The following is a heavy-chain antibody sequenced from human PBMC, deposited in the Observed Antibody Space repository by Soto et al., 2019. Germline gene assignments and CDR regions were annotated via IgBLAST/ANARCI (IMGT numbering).Heavy chain of an antibody. CDR1: GYTFTNYG. V-gene: IGHV1-18*01. CDR2: ISTYNVNT. D-gene: IGHD1-7*01. Sequence: QIQLVQSGGEVKKPGASVNVSCKASGYTFTNYGIGWVRQAPGQGLEWMGWISTYNVNTIYAQNFQDRVTMTTDTSTSTAYMDLKSLTSDDTAVYYCARVPGELHLLDAFDVWGQGTMLTLSS. J-gene: IGHJ3*01. CDR3: ARVPGELHLLDAFDV.